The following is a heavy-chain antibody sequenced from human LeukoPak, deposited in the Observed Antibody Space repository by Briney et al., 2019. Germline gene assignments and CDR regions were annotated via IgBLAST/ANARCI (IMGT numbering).Heavy chain of an antibody. CDR2: IKHEGSDK. CDR1: GFTFSSYW. CDR3: ARSQSLGY. V-gene: IGHV3-7*04. J-gene: IGHJ4*02. Sequence: GGSLRLSCAASGFTFSSYWMSWVRKAPGKGLEGVANIKHEGSDKYYVDSVKGRFTISRDNAENSLYLQMNSLRAEDTAMYYCARSQSLGYWGQGTLVTVSS.